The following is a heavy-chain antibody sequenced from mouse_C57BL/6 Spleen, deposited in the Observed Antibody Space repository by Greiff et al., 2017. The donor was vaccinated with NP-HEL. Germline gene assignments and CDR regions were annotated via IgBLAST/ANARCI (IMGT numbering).Heavy chain of an antibody. CDR2: ITPSSGYT. Sequence: VQLQQSGAELAKPGASVKLSCKASGYTFTSYWMHWVKQRPGQGLEWIGYITPSSGYTKYNQKFKDKATLTADKSSSTAYMQLSSLTYEDSAVYYCARRRGYYYDGDYYAMDYWGQGTSVTVSS. J-gene: IGHJ4*01. CDR3: ARRRGYYYDGDYYAMDY. V-gene: IGHV1-7*01. D-gene: IGHD1-1*01. CDR1: GYTFTSYW.